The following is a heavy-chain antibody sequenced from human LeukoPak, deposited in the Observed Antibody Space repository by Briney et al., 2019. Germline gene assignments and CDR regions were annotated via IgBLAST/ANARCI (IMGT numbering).Heavy chain of an antibody. V-gene: IGHV3-66*01. Sequence: PGGSLRLSCAASGFTVSSNYMSWVRQAPGKGLEWVSAIYSGGSTYYADSVKGRFTISRDNSKNTLYLQMNSLRAEDTAVYYCARGRQDYDSSGYYLDYWGQGTLVTVSS. D-gene: IGHD3-22*01. CDR2: IYSGGST. J-gene: IGHJ4*02. CDR1: GFTVSSNY. CDR3: ARGRQDYDSSGYYLDY.